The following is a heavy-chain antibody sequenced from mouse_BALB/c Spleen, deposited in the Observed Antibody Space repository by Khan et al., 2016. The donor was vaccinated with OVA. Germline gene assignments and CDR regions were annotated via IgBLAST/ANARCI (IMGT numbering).Heavy chain of an antibody. Sequence: VQLKRSGPELVKPGASVKMSCKASGYTFTSYVMHWVKQKPGLGLEWIGYIYPFNDDTKYNEKFKGKATLTSDKSSSTAYMELSSLTSEDSAVYCCAPVGNYYVSFAYWGQGTLVTVCA. CDR2: IYPFNDDT. J-gene: IGHJ3*01. CDR3: APVGNYYVSFAY. CDR1: GYTFTSYV. V-gene: IGHV1S136*01. D-gene: IGHD1-1*01.